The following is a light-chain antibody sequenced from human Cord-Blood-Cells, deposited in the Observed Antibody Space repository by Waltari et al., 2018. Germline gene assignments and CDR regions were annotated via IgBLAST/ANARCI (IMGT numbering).Light chain of an antibody. CDR3: QQYGISLYS. J-gene: IGKJ2*03. V-gene: IGKV3-20*01. CDR1: QSVSSSY. Sequence: EIVLTQSTGTLSLSPGERATLSCRASQSVSSSYLAWYQQKPGQAPRLLIYGASSRATGIPDRFSGSGSGTDVTLTISRLEPEEFAVYYCQQYGISLYSFGQGTKLEIK. CDR2: GAS.